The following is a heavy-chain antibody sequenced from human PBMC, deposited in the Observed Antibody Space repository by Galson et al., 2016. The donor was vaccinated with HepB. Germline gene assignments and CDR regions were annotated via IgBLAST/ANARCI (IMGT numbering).Heavy chain of an antibody. D-gene: IGHD2-2*01. CDR2: IDTFSSPI. Sequence: SLRLSCAASGFSFSSYNMHWVRQAPGQGPVWLSYIDTFSSPIYYAASVKGRFTISRDKAKNSLYLQMNRLRDEDTAVYYCARRGIYCSSTNCYADYWGQGTLVTVSS. J-gene: IGHJ4*02. CDR3: ARRGIYCSSTNCYADY. V-gene: IGHV3-48*02. CDR1: GFSFSSYN.